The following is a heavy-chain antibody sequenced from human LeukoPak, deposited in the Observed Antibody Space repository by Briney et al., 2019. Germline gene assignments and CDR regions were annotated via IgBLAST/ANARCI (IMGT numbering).Heavy chain of an antibody. CDR2: MNPNSGNT. D-gene: IGHD1-20*01. V-gene: IGHV1-8*01. CDR3: ARDVTGTTALNWFDP. J-gene: IGHJ5*02. CDR1: GYTFTSYD. Sequence: ASVKVSCKASGYTFTSYDINWVRQATGQGLEWMGWMNPNSGNTGYAQKFQGRVTMTRDTSISTAYMELSRLRSDDTAVYYCARDVTGTTALNWFDPWGQGTLVTVSS.